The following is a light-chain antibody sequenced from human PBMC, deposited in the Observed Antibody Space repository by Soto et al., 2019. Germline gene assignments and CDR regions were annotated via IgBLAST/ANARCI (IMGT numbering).Light chain of an antibody. CDR1: QSVTSPF. CDR3: QQSSSWHPSLT. Sequence: EIVLTQSPGTLSLSPWERATLSCRASQSVTSPFLAWYQQKPGQAPRLLIHDASSRATGTPARFSGSGSGTDFSLTISSLEPEDFAVYYCQQSSSWHPSLTFGQGTRLEIK. CDR2: DAS. V-gene: IGKV3D-20*02. J-gene: IGKJ5*01.